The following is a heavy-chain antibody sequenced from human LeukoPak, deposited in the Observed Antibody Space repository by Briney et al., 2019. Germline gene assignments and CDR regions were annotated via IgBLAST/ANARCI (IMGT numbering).Heavy chain of an antibody. CDR3: ARDPGWFGELFQPLDY. CDR2: IIPILGIA. D-gene: IGHD3-10*01. J-gene: IGHJ4*02. V-gene: IGHV1-69*04. Sequence: SVKVSCKASGGTFSSYTISWVRPAPGQGLEWMGRIIPILGIANYAQKFQGRVTITADKSTSTAYMELGSLRSEDTAVYYCARDPGWFGELFQPLDYWGQGTLVTVSS. CDR1: GGTFSSYT.